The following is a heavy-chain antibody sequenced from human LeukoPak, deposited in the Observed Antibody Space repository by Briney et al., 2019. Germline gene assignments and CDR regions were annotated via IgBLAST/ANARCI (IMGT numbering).Heavy chain of an antibody. J-gene: IGHJ3*02. CDR1: GFTFSNAW. CDR3: TTLLWHAYDI. Sequence: GGSLRLSCAASGFTFSNAWMSWVRQAPGKGLEWVGRIKSKTDGGTTDYAAPVKGRFTISRGDSKNTLYLQMNSLKTEDTAVYYRTTLLWHAYDIWAQVTMVTIS. D-gene: IGHD1-26*01. CDR2: IKSKTDGGTT. V-gene: IGHV3-15*01.